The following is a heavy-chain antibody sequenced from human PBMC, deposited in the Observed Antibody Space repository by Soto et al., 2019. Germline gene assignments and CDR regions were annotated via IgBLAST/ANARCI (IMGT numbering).Heavy chain of an antibody. CDR3: ARVGERWLQYPGGSFDY. Sequence: PGGSLRLSCAASGFTFSSDSMNWVRQAQGKGLEWVSYISSSSSTIYYADSVKGRFTISRDNAKNSLYLQMNSLRDEDTAVYYCARVGERWLQYPGGSFDYWGQGTLVTVSS. V-gene: IGHV3-48*02. CDR1: GFTFSSDS. D-gene: IGHD3-10*01. J-gene: IGHJ4*02. CDR2: ISSSSSTI.